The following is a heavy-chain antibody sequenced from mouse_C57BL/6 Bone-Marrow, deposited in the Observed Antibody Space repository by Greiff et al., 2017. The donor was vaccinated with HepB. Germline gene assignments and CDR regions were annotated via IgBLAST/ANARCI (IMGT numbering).Heavy chain of an antibody. CDR1: GYSITSGYD. V-gene: IGHV3-1*01. CDR3: ARGGMDY. J-gene: IGHJ4*01. CDR2: ISYSGST. Sequence: EVQLQESGPGMVKPSQSLSLTCTVTGYSITSGYDWHWIRHFPGNILEWMGYISYSGSTNYNPSLKSRISITHDTSKNHFFLKLNSVTTEDTATYYCARGGMDYWGQGTSVTVSS.